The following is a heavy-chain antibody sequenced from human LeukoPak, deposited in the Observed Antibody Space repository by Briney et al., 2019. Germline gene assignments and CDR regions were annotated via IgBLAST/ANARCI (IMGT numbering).Heavy chain of an antibody. J-gene: IGHJ4*02. V-gene: IGHV5-51*01. CDR2: IYPGDSDT. D-gene: IGHD2-15*01. Sequence: GESLKISSKGSGYRFTSYWIGWVRQMPGKVLEWMWIIYPGDSDTRYSPSFQGHVTISTAKSISTAYLQWSSLKASDTAMYYCASYSKVGYYCSGGSFYSRDYWGQGTLVTVSS. CDR1: GYRFTSYW. CDR3: ASYSKVGYYCSGGSFYSRDY.